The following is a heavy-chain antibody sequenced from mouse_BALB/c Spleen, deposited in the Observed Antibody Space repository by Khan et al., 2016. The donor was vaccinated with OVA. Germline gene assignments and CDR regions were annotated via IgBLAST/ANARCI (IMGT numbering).Heavy chain of an antibody. V-gene: IGHV5-6*01. CDR2: VSTGGSYT. CDR1: GFTFSTYG. Sequence: EVQGVESGGDLVKPGGSLKLSCAASGFTFSTYGMSWVRQTPDKRLEWVATVSTGGSYTYYPDSVKGRFTISRDNAESTLYLQMSGLKSEDTAMLYCTRLAYYYDSEGFDYWGQGTLVTVSA. J-gene: IGHJ3*01. D-gene: IGHD1-1*01. CDR3: TRLAYYYDSEGFDY.